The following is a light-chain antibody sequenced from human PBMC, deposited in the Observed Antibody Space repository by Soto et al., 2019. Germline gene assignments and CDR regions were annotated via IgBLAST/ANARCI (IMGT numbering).Light chain of an antibody. V-gene: IGKV3-20*01. CDR3: QQYFGAPLT. CDR2: AAS. CDR1: ETVSSSF. J-gene: IGKJ4*01. Sequence: EIVLTQSTGTLSVSPGEKTSLSCRASETVSSSFLAWYQQKPGQAPRLLIYAASSRATGIPDRFSGSGSGTDFTLTISRLEPEDFAVYYCQQYFGAPLTFGGGTKVDIK.